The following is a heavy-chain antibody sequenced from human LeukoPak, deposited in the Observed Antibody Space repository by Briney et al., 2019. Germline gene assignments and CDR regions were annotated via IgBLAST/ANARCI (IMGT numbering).Heavy chain of an antibody. CDR3: ARDPGNYENDYYYGMDV. Sequence: SVKVSCKASGGTFSSYAISWVRQAPGQGLEWMGRIIPILGIANYAQKFQGGVTITADKSTSTAYMELSSLRSEDTAVYYCARDPGNYENDYYYGMDVWGQGTTVTVSS. J-gene: IGHJ6*02. CDR1: GGTFSSYA. CDR2: IIPILGIA. V-gene: IGHV1-69*04. D-gene: IGHD1-7*01.